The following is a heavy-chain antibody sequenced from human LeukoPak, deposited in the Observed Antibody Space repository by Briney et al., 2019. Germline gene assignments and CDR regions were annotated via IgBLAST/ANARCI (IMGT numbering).Heavy chain of an antibody. J-gene: IGHJ4*02. CDR2: IYSGGSA. D-gene: IGHD6-19*01. Sequence: PGGSLRLSCAASGFTFSSYSMNWVRQAPGKGLEWVSFIYSGGSAYYADSVKGRFTISRDNSKNTLYLQMNSLRAEDTAVYYCARDEGFSSGRYTHWGQGTLVTVSS. V-gene: IGHV3-53*01. CDR3: ARDEGFSSGRYTH. CDR1: GFTFSSYS.